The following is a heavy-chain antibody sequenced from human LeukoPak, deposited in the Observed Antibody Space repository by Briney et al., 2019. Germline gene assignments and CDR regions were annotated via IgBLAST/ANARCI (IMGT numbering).Heavy chain of an antibody. J-gene: IGHJ4*02. CDR3: ARVLAVPGTPFDY. D-gene: IGHD6-19*01. CDR1: GGSFSRESYY. Sequence: PSETLSLTCTVSGGSFSRESYYWGWIRQPPGTGLEWIGNIYHTGRIDNNPSLKSRVTMSLDTSKNQFSLKLTSVTAADTAVYFCARVLAVPGTPFDYWGQGTLVTVSS. V-gene: IGHV4-61*01. CDR2: IYHTGRI.